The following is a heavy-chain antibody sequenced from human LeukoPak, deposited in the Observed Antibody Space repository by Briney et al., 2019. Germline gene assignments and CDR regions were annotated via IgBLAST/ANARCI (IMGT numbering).Heavy chain of an antibody. Sequence: PSETLSLTCAVYGGSFSGYYWSWIRQPPGKGLEWIGEINHSGSTNYNPSLKSRVTISVDTSKNQFSLKLSSVAAADTAVYYCARGGSGQVMVRGVTTFSRAFDIWGQGTMVTVSS. V-gene: IGHV4-34*01. CDR2: INHSGST. D-gene: IGHD4-17*01. J-gene: IGHJ3*02. CDR1: GGSFSGYY. CDR3: ARGGSGQVMVRGVTTFSRAFDI.